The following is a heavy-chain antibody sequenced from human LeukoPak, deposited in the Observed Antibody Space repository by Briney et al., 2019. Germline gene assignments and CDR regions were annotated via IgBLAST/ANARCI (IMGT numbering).Heavy chain of an antibody. CDR2: INPNSGGT. CDR3: ARSVVGSPDAFDI. CDR1: GYTFTGYY. V-gene: IGHV1-2*02. Sequence: ASVKVSCKASGYTFTGYYMHWVRQAPGQGLEWMGWINPNSGGTNYAQKFQGRVTMTRDTSISTAYMEPSRLRSDDTAVYYCARSVVGSPDAFDIWGQGTMVTVSS. D-gene: IGHD1-26*01. J-gene: IGHJ3*02.